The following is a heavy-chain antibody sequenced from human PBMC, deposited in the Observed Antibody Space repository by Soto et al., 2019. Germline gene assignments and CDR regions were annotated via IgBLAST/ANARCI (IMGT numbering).Heavy chain of an antibody. CDR1: GFTFSTYG. V-gene: IGHV3-30*03. Sequence: QVQLVESGGGVVQPGRALRLSCAASGFTFSTYGFHWVRQAPGMGLEWVAVISYDGNNKFYADSVKGRFTISRDNSKSTVYLQMYSLRVEDTAIYYWARESRDTTLIRFDHWGQGDLVSVSS. D-gene: IGHD1-1*01. J-gene: IGHJ4*02. CDR2: ISYDGNNK. CDR3: ARESRDTTLIRFDH.